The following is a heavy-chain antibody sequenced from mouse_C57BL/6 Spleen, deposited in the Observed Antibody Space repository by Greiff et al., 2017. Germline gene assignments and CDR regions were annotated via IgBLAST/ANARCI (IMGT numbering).Heavy chain of an antibody. J-gene: IGHJ4*01. Sequence: VKLQESGPGLVQPSQSLSITCTVSGFSLTSYGVHWVRQPPGKGLEWLGVIWSGGSTDYNAAFISRLSISKDNSKSQVFFKMNSLQADDTAIYYCAKMNDYDDYAMDYWGQGTSVTVSS. CDR2: IWSGGST. D-gene: IGHD2-4*01. CDR3: AKMNDYDDYAMDY. V-gene: IGHV2-4*01. CDR1: GFSLTSYG.